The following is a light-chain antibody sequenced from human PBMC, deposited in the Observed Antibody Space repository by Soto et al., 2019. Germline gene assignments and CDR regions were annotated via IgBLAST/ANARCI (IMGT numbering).Light chain of an antibody. V-gene: IGKV1-39*01. CDR1: QTILTY. CDR2: AAS. Sequence: DLQMTQSPSSLSASVGDRVTITCRASQTILTYLNWYQQKPGKAPKLLIYAASTLQSGVPSRFSGSGSGTDFTLTISCLQSEDFATYYCQQYYSYPVAFGQGTKVEIK. CDR3: QQYYSYPVA. J-gene: IGKJ1*01.